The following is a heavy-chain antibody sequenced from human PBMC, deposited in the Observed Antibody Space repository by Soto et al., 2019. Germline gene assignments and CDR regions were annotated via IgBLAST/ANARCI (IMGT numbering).Heavy chain of an antibody. D-gene: IGHD3-16*01. CDR1: GGSISSYY. CDR2: IYYSGST. V-gene: IGHV4-59*01. J-gene: IGHJ4*02. Sequence: SETLSLTCTVSGGSISSYYWSWIRQPPGKGLEWIGYIYYSGSTNYNPSLESRVTISVDTSKNQFSLKLSSVTAADTAVYYCARTPADYIWGSYMVPGDYFDYWGQGTLVTVSS. CDR3: ARTPADYIWGSYMVPGDYFDY.